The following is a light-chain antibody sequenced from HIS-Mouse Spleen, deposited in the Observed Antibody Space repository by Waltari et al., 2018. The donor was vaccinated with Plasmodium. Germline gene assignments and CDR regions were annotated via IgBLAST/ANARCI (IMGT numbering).Light chain of an antibody. CDR3: QQYNNWSFT. Sequence: EIVMTQSPATLSVSPGERATLSCRASPSVSSNLAWYQQKPGQAPRRLIYGASTRATGIPARVSGSGSGTEFTLTISSLQSEDFAVYYCQQYNNWSFTFGPGTKVDIK. V-gene: IGKV3-15*01. CDR2: GAS. J-gene: IGKJ3*01. CDR1: PSVSSN.